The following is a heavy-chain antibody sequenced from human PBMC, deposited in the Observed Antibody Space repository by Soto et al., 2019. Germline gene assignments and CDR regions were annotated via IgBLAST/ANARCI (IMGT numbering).Heavy chain of an antibody. CDR1: GFTFSSYG. Sequence: GGSLRLSCAASGFTFSSYGMHWVRQAPGEGLEWVAVIWYDGSNKYYADSVKGRFTISRDNSKNTLYLQMNSLRAEDTAVYYCARDSGLPGITMIVVAPDIWGQGTMVTVSS. V-gene: IGHV3-33*01. D-gene: IGHD3-22*01. J-gene: IGHJ3*02. CDR2: IWYDGSNK. CDR3: ARDSGLPGITMIVVAPDI.